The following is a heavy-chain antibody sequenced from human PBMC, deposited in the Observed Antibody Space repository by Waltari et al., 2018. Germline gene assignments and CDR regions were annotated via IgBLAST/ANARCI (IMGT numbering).Heavy chain of an antibody. J-gene: IGHJ4*02. CDR3: AKDGSASRLVRYYLDH. CDR2: VWHDGSYK. D-gene: IGHD2-8*02. CDR1: GFSFNNSA. V-gene: IGHV3-33*06. Sequence: QVHLVESGGGVVQPGGSLRLSCPASGFSFNNSARHWVRQAPGKGLEWVAVVWHDGSYKFYADSVKGRFTISRDNSKNTLYFQMNSLRAEDTAMYYCAKDGSASRLVRYYLDHWGPGTLVTVSS.